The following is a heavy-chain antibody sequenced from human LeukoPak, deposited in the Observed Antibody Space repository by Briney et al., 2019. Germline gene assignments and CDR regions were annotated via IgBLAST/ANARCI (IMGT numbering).Heavy chain of an antibody. CDR2: ISGSGGST. CDR3: AKDRPYGDYEEYFQH. CDR1: GFTFSSYA. V-gene: IGHV3-23*01. J-gene: IGHJ1*01. D-gene: IGHD4-17*01. Sequence: PGGSLRLSCAASGFTFSSYAMSWVRQAPGKGLEWVSAISGSGGSTYYADSAKGRFTISRDNSKNTLYLQMNSLRAEDTAVYYCAKDRPYGDYEEYFQHWGQGTLVTVSS.